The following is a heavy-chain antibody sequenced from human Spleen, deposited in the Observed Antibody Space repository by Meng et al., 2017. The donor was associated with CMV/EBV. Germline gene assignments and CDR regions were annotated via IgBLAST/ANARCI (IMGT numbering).Heavy chain of an antibody. J-gene: IGHJ5*02. CDR3: ARRGPGVIIQRIQNRPIWFDP. CDR1: GSS. D-gene: IGHD3-3*01. V-gene: IGHV4-34*01. CDR2: IPDAGLT. Sequence: GSSRRWGRRPPGMGLAWIGEIPDAGLTTTSPSLKSRVAMSVNTSKSQFSLTLTSVRAAATATYYCARRGPGVIIQRIQNRPIWFDPWGQGTLVTVSS.